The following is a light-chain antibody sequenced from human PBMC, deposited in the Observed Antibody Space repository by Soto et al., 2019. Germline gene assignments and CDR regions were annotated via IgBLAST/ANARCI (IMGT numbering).Light chain of an antibody. J-gene: IGLJ1*01. CDR3: ASYVGSSTYA. CDR1: SSDVGTYNS. CDR2: DFS. V-gene: IGLV2-14*03. Sequence: QSALTQPASVSGSPGQSITIFCTGTSSDVGTYNSVSWYQQYPGKVPELMIFDFSNRPSGISSRFSGSKSGNTASLTISGLQAEDEADYYCASYVGSSTYAFGTGTKVTVL.